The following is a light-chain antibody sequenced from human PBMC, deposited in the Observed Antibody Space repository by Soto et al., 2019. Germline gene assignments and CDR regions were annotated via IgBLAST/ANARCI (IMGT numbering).Light chain of an antibody. CDR2: DAS. CDR3: QQYNSYPT. J-gene: IGKJ1*01. CDR1: QSIKTW. Sequence: DIQMTQSPSTLSASVGDRVTITCRASQSIKTWLAWYQRKPGRAPNLLIYDASSLQSGVPSRFSGSGSGTEFTLTISSLQPDDFATYYCQQYNSYPTFGQGTKVDIK. V-gene: IGKV1-5*01.